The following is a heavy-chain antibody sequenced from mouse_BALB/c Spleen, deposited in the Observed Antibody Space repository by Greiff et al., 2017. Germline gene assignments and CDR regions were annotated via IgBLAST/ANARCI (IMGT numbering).Heavy chain of an antibody. Sequence: EVKLQQSGPELVKPGASVKISCTASGYSFTGYFMNWVMQSHGKSLEWIGRINPYNGDTFYNQKFKGKATLTVDKSSSTAHMELRSLASEDSAVYYCARRDDYYAMDYWGQGTSVTVSS. CDR1: GYSFTGYF. V-gene: IGHV1-20*02. CDR3: ARRDDYYAMDY. J-gene: IGHJ4*01. CDR2: INPYNGDT.